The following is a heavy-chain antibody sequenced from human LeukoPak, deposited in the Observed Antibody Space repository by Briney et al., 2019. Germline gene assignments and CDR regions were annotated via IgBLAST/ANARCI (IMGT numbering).Heavy chain of an antibody. CDR3: ARQHCGGDRYYYFDY. D-gene: IGHD2-21*02. Sequence: PSETLSLTCTVSGGSISSSTYYWGWIRQPPGKGLEWIGSIYYSGSTSYNPSLKSRVTISVDTSKNQFSLTLSSVTAADTAVYNCARQHCGGDRYYYFDYWGQGTLVTVSS. CDR2: IYYSGST. V-gene: IGHV4-39*01. CDR1: GGSISSSTYY. J-gene: IGHJ4*02.